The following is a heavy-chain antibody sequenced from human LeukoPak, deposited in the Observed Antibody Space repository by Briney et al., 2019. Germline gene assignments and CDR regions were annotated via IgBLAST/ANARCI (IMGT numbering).Heavy chain of an antibody. J-gene: IGHJ4*02. Sequence: GGSLRLSCAASGFTFRDYGMHWVRQAPGKGLQWVAFIRYDGSSIFYVDSVEGRFTISRDDSKSTLFLHMNSLRGEDTAVYYCAKGGPGHETKLLPPATFWGQGTLVIVSS. D-gene: IGHD3-10*01. CDR2: IRYDGSSI. CDR3: AKGGPGHETKLLPPATF. V-gene: IGHV3-30*02. CDR1: GFTFRDYG.